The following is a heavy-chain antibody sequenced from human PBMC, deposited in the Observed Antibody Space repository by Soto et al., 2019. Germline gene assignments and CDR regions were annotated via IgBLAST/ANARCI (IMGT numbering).Heavy chain of an antibody. D-gene: IGHD3-3*01. Sequence: GGSLRLSCAASGFTFSSYAMSWVRQAPGKGLEWVSAISGSGGSTYYADSVKGRFTISRDNSKNTLYLQMNSLRAEDTAVYYCANSRGPGGYDFWSGYYDYWGQGTLVTVSS. CDR2: ISGSGGST. J-gene: IGHJ4*02. V-gene: IGHV3-23*01. CDR1: GFTFSSYA. CDR3: ANSRGPGGYDFWSGYYDY.